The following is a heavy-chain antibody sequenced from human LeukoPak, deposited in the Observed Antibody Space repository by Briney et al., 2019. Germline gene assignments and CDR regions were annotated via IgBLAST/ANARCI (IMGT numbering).Heavy chain of an antibody. CDR1: GGSISSYY. CDR3: ARDRIAVAGDYFDY. Sequence: PSETLSLTCTVSGGSISSYYWSWIRQPAGKGLGWIGRIYTSGSTNYNPSLKSRVTMSVDTSKNQFSLKLSSVTAADTAVHYCARDRIAVAGDYFDYWGQGTLVTVSS. J-gene: IGHJ4*02. V-gene: IGHV4-4*07. CDR2: IYTSGST. D-gene: IGHD6-19*01.